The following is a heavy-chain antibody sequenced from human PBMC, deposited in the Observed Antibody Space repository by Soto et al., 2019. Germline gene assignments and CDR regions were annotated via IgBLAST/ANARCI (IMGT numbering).Heavy chain of an antibody. D-gene: IGHD3-3*01. CDR1: GFSLSNARMG. CDR2: IFSNDEK. Sequence: QVTLKESGPVLVKPTETLTLTCTVSGFSLSNARMGVSWIRQPPGKALEWLAHIFSNDEKSYSTSLKSSLTISKDTSKSQVVLTMTNMDPVDTATYYCARKRYYDFWSGYAHDYWGQGTLVTVSS. J-gene: IGHJ4*02. V-gene: IGHV2-26*01. CDR3: ARKRYYDFWSGYAHDY.